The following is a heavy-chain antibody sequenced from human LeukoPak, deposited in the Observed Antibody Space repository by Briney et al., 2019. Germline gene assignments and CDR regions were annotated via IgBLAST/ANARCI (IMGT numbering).Heavy chain of an antibody. CDR1: GFTFSSYS. D-gene: IGHD4-23*01. V-gene: IGHV3-21*01. CDR2: ISSSSSYI. J-gene: IGHJ4*02. Sequence: PEGSLRLSCAASGFTFSSYSMNWVRQAPGKGLEWVSSISSSSSYIYYADSVKGRFTISRDNAKNSLYLQMNSLRAEDTAVYYCARDGLTVGDYWGQGTLVTVSS. CDR3: ARDGLTVGDY.